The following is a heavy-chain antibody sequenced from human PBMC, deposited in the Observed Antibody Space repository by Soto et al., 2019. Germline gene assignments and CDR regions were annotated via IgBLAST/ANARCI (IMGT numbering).Heavy chain of an antibody. Sequence: GGSLRLSCAASGFTFSSYAMSWVHQAPGKGLEWVSAISGSGGSTYYADSVKGRFTISRDNSKNTLYLQMNSLRAEDTAVYYCAKGDILTGYAPDYWGQGTQVTVSS. CDR3: AKGDILTGYAPDY. CDR2: ISGSGGST. J-gene: IGHJ4*02. V-gene: IGHV3-23*01. D-gene: IGHD3-9*01. CDR1: GFTFSSYA.